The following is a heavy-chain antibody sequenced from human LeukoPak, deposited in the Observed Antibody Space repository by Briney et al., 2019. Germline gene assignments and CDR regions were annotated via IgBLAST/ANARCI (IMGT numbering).Heavy chain of an antibody. V-gene: IGHV4-59*01. D-gene: IGHD3-10*01. CDR1: GGSISSYY. CDR3: ARAGGSGSYYYYYYMDV. CDR2: IYYSGST. J-gene: IGHJ6*03. Sequence: SQTLSLTCTVSGGSISSYYWSWIRQPPGKGLEWIGYIYYSGSTNYNPSLKSRVTISVDTSKNQFSLKLSSVTAADTAVYYCARAGGSGSYYYYYYMDVWGKGTTVTVSS.